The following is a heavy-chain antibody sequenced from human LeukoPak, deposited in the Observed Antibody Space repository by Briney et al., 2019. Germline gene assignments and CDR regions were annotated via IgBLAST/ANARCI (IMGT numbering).Heavy chain of an antibody. CDR3: ARVRGDYGDSVDY. J-gene: IGHJ4*02. V-gene: IGHV4-61*01. CDR1: GGSISSGSYY. CDR2: IYYSGST. D-gene: IGHD4-17*01. Sequence: SEALSLTCTVSGGSISSGSYYWSWIRQPPVKGLEWIGYIYYSGSTNYNPSLKSRVTISVDTSKNQFSLKLSSVTAADTAVYYCARVRGDYGDSVDYWGQGTLVTVSS.